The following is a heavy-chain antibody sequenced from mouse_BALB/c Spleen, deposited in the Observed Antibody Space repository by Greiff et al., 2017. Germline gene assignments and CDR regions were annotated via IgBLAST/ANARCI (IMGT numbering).Heavy chain of an antibody. V-gene: IGHV5-6-2*01. Sequence: EVQLMESGGGLVKLGGSLKLSCAASGFTFSSYYMSWVRQTPEKRLELVAAINSNGGSTYYPDTVKGRFTISRDNAKNTLYLQMSSLKSEDTALYYCAREGVYYGNYEGYFDVWGAGTTVTVSS. CDR2: INSNGGST. D-gene: IGHD2-1*01. J-gene: IGHJ1*01. CDR3: AREGVYYGNYEGYFDV. CDR1: GFTFSSYY.